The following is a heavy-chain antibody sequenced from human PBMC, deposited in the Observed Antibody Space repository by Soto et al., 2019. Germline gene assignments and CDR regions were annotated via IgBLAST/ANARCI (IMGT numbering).Heavy chain of an antibody. CDR1: GYTLTELS. CDR3: ARVSGASNTFSRWLQLPNEGY. CDR2: FDPEDGET. V-gene: IGHV1-24*01. D-gene: IGHD5-12*01. J-gene: IGHJ4*02. Sequence: ASVKVSCKVCGYTLTELSMHWVRQAPGNGLEWMGGFDPEDGETIYAQKFQGRVTMARDTSTSTVYMELSSLRSEDTAVYYCARVSGASNTFSRWLQLPNEGYWGQGTLVTVSS.